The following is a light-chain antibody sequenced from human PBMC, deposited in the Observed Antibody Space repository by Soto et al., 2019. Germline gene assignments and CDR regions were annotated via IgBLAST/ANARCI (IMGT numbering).Light chain of an antibody. Sequence: QSALTHPASVSGSPGKSITISCTGNSGDIGNYNYVSWSQQHAAKAPKLMIYEVSYRPAGVSNRFSGSQSGNTASLTISGLQAEDEADYYCGSYTGISSPYVFGTGIKVTVL. J-gene: IGLJ1*01. CDR1: SGDIGNYNY. CDR3: GSYTGISSPYV. V-gene: IGLV2-14*01. CDR2: EVS.